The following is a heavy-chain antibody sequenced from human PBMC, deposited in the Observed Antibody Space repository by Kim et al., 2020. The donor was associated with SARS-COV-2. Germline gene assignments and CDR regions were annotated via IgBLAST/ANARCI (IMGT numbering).Heavy chain of an antibody. Sequence: ASVKVSCKASGYTFTSYAMHWVRQAPGQRLEWMGWINAGNGNTKYSQKFQGRVTITRDTSASTAYMELSSLRSEDTAVYYCARDTAAAPHQNWFDPWGQGTLVTVSS. CDR3: ARDTAAAPHQNWFDP. CDR2: INAGNGNT. V-gene: IGHV1-3*01. D-gene: IGHD6-13*01. CDR1: GYTFTSYA. J-gene: IGHJ5*02.